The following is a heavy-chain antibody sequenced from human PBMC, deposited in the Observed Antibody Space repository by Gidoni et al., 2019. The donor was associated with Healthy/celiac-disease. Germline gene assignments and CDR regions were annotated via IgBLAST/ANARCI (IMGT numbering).Heavy chain of an antibody. J-gene: IGHJ5*02. CDR3: ARLFYYYGSGSYYPNWFDP. CDR1: GGSISSSSYY. Sequence: QLQLQESGPGLVKPSETLSLTCTVSGGSISSSSYYWGWIRQPPGKGLEWIGSIYYSGSTYYNPSLKSRVTISVDTSKNQFSLKLSSVTAADTAVYYCARLFYYYGSGSYYPNWFDPWGQGTLVTVSS. CDR2: IYYSGST. V-gene: IGHV4-39*01. D-gene: IGHD3-10*01.